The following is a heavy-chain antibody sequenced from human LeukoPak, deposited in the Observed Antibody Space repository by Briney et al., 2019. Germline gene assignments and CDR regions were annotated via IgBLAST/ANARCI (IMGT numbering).Heavy chain of an antibody. CDR3: ARQPGNSGWFYYFDY. V-gene: IGHV4-59*08. J-gene: IGHJ4*02. CDR1: GDSISTYY. CDR2: ICNSGGT. Sequence: SDTLSLTCTVSGDSISTYYWSWIRQPPGKGLEWIGCICNSGGTNYNPSLKSRVTISVDTSKNQFSLKLSSVTATDTAVYYCARQPGNSGWFYYFDYWGQGTLVTVSS. D-gene: IGHD6-19*01.